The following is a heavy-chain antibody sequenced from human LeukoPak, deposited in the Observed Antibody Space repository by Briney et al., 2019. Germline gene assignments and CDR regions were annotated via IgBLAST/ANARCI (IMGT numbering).Heavy chain of an antibody. CDR2: INHSGST. CDR3: ARYHMDSSGWYAIDY. CDR1: GGSFSGYY. V-gene: IGHV4-34*01. D-gene: IGHD6-19*01. Sequence: PETLSLTCAVYGGSFSGYYWSWIRQPPGKGLEWIGEINHSGSTNYNPSLKSRVTISVDTSKNQFSLKLSSVTAADTAVYYCARYHMDSSGWYAIDYWGQGTLVTVSS. J-gene: IGHJ4*02.